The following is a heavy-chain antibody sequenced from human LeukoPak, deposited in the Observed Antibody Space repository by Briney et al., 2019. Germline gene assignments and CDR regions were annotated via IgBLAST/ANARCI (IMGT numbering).Heavy chain of an antibody. Sequence: PGGSLRLSCAASGFSVSSNYMSWVRQAPGKGLEWVSVIYSGGSTYYADSVKGRFTISRDNSKNTLYLQMNSLRAEDTAVYYCARGKAVAGTYFDYWGQGTLVTVSS. CDR1: GFSVSSNY. J-gene: IGHJ4*02. D-gene: IGHD6-19*01. CDR2: IYSGGST. V-gene: IGHV3-53*01. CDR3: ARGKAVAGTYFDY.